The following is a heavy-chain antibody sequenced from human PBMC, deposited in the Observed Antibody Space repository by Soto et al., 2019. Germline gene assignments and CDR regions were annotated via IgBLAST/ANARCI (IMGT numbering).Heavy chain of an antibody. D-gene: IGHD3-9*01. CDR1: GGSISSGGYY. V-gene: IGHV4-31*03. CDR3: RAGYPSYYYYGMDV. Sequence: QVQLQESGPGLVKPSQTLSLTCTVSGGSISSGGYYWSWIRQHPGKGLEWIGYIYYSGSTYYNPSLKSRVTISVDTSKNQFSLKLSSVTAADTAVYYCRAGYPSYYYYGMDVWGQGTTVTVSS. J-gene: IGHJ6*02. CDR2: IYYSGST.